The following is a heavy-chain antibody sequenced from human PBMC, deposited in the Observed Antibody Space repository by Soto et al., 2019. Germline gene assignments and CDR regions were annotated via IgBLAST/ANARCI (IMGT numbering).Heavy chain of an antibody. J-gene: IGHJ3*02. D-gene: IGHD4-17*01. Sequence: QLQLQESGPGLVKPSETLSLTCTVSGGSISSSSYYWGWIRHPPGKGLEWIGGIYYSGSTYYNPSLKSRVTLSVDTSKNQFSLKLSSVTAADTAVYYCARRRGTLTTGWGRAFDIWGQGTMVTVSS. CDR1: GGSISSSSYY. CDR2: IYYSGST. CDR3: ARRRGTLTTGWGRAFDI. V-gene: IGHV4-39*01.